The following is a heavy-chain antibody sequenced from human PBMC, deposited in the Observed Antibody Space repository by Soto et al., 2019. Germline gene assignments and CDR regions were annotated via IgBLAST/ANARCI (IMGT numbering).Heavy chain of an antibody. D-gene: IGHD2-15*01. J-gene: IGHJ5*02. CDR1: GFTFRSFT. V-gene: IGHV3-21*01. CDR2: ISSNSAYI. Sequence: PWGSLRLSFAASGFTFRSFTVNWVRHAPVKGLEWVSTISSNSAYIYYTDALRGRFTISRDKAKNSLHLQLNSLRAEDTAVYYCTRDVARDRSARGLFYPWGRGSL. CDR3: TRDVARDRSARGLFYP.